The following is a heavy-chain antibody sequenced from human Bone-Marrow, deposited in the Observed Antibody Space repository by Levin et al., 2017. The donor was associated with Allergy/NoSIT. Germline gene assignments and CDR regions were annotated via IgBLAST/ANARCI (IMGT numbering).Heavy chain of an antibody. CDR3: VKEGRPNEWFGDYYFDH. Sequence: GGSLRLSCSASGFAFSSYTMHWVRQAPGRGLEYVSIITASGGSTFNAASVEGRFSISRDNSKNTLYLQMSGLRPEDTAVYYCVKEGRPNEWFGDYYFDHWGQGTLVTVSS. CDR2: ITASGGST. CDR1: GFAFSSYT. J-gene: IGHJ4*02. D-gene: IGHD3-10*01. V-gene: IGHV3-64D*06.